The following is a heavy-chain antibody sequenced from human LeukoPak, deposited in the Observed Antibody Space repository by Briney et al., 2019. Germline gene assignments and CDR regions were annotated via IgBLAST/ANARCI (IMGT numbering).Heavy chain of an antibody. Sequence: SETLSLTCAVYGRSFSGYYWSWIRQPPGKGLEWIGEINHSGSTNYNPSLKSRVTISVDTSKNQFSLKLSSVTAADTAVYYCARRRMPVPAANYYYYYYYYMDVWGKGTTVTVSS. J-gene: IGHJ6*03. D-gene: IGHD2-2*01. CDR2: INHSGST. CDR3: ARRRMPVPAANYYYYYYYYMDV. V-gene: IGHV4-34*01. CDR1: GRSFSGYY.